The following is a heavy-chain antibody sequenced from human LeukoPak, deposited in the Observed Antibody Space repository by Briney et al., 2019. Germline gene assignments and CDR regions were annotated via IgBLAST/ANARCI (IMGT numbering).Heavy chain of an antibody. CDR1: GGSFSGYY. J-gene: IGHJ6*03. D-gene: IGHD3-10*01. CDR2: INHSGST. CDR3: ARGKGGRRITMVRGYYYYYYMDV. V-gene: IGHV4-34*01. Sequence: SETLSLTCAVYGGSFSGYYWSWIRQPPGKGLEWIGEINHSGSTNYNPSLKSRVTISVDTSKNQFSLKLSSVTAADTAVYYCARGKGGRRITMVRGYYYYYYMDVWGKGTTVTVSS.